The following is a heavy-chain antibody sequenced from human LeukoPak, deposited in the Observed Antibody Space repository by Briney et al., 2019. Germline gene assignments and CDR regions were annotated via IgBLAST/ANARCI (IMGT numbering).Heavy chain of an antibody. CDR3: ARERTVTTPDNWFDP. J-gene: IGHJ5*02. CDR2: IISIFGTA. V-gene: IGHV1-69*13. D-gene: IGHD4-17*01. CDR1: GGTFSSYA. Sequence: GASVKVSCKASGGTFSSYAISWVRQAPGQGLEWMGGIISIFGTANYAQKFQGRVTITADESTSTACMELSSLRSEDTAVYYCARERTVTTPDNWFDPWGQGTLVAVSS.